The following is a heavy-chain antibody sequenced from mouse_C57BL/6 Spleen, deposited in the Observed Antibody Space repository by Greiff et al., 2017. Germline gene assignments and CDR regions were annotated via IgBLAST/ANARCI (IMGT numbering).Heavy chain of an antibody. CDR1: GFNIKDYY. CDR2: IDPEDGDT. CDR3: TTYGGCTYYFDY. V-gene: IGHV14-1*01. D-gene: IGHD1-1*02. Sequence: VQLQQSGAELVRPGASVKLSCTASGFNIKDYYMHWVKQRPEQGLEWIGRIDPEDGDTEYAPKFQGKATMTADTSSNTAYLQLSSLTSEDTAVYYCTTYGGCTYYFDYWGQGTTLTVSS. J-gene: IGHJ2*01.